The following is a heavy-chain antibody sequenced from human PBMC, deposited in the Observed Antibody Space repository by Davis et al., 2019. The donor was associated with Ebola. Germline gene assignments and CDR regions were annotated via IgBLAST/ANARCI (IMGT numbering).Heavy chain of an antibody. V-gene: IGHV1-24*01. CDR2: FDPESGKV. Sequence: ASVKVSCKVSGYILTDLSMHWVRQAPGKGLEWMGGFDPESGKVVYAQKFQGRVTMTEDTSTDTAYLEVTSLRSEDTAVYYCATPHPFLAFQYFGLDVWGQGTTVTVSS. CDR3: ATPHPFLAFQYFGLDV. J-gene: IGHJ6*02. CDR1: GYILTDLS. D-gene: IGHD2-21*01.